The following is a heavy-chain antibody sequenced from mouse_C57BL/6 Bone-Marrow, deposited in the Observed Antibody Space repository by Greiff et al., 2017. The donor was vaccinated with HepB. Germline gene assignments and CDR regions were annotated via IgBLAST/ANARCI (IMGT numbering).Heavy chain of an antibody. D-gene: IGHD1-1*01. CDR1: GFSLPSYG. V-gene: IGHV2-9*01. Sequence: VQVVESGPGLVAPSQSLSITCTVSGFSLPSYGVDWVRQPPGKGLVWLGVIWGGGSTNYNSALMSILSIRKDKSKSHVFLKMNSLQTDDTAMYYCAKHCSYCSSDWYFDVWGTGTTVTVSS. J-gene: IGHJ1*03. CDR2: IWGGGST. CDR3: AKHCSYCSSDWYFDV.